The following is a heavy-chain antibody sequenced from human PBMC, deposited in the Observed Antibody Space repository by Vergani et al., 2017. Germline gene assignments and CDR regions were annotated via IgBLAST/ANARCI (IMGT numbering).Heavy chain of an antibody. CDR1: GGSFSGYY. CDR2: INHSGST. D-gene: IGHD2-2*02. Sequence: QVQLQQWGAGLLKPSETLSLTCAVYGGSFSGYYWSWIRQPPGKGLEWIGEINHSGSTNYNPSLKSRVTISVDTSKNQFSLKLSSVTAADTAVYYCARGGRYCSSTSCYRGGAFDIWGQGTMVTVSS. V-gene: IGHV4-34*01. J-gene: IGHJ3*02. CDR3: ARGGRYCSSTSCYRGGAFDI.